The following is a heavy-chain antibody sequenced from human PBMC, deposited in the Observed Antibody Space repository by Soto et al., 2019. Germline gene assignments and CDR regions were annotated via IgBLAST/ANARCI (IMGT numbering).Heavy chain of an antibody. CDR3: AKDFTTMVRMCDY. V-gene: IGHV3-9*01. CDR1: GFTFDDYA. J-gene: IGHJ4*02. CDR2: ISWNSASI. D-gene: IGHD5-18*01. Sequence: EVQLVESGGALVQPGRSLRLSCAASGFTFDDYAMHWVRQAPGKGPEWVSGISWNSASIGYADSVKGRFTISRDNAKKSRYLQMNSLKAEDTAVYFCAKDFTTMVRMCDYWGQGTLVTVSS.